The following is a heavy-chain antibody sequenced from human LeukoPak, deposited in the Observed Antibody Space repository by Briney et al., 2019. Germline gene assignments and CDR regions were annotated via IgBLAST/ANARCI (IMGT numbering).Heavy chain of an antibody. D-gene: IGHD2-15*01. J-gene: IGHJ4*02. V-gene: IGHV3-23*01. CDR1: GLTFSTYA. CDR2: VSSGSDNT. CDR3: AKCLRIDMSDSDY. Sequence: GGSLRLSWAASGLTFSTYAMNWVRQAPGKGLEWVSTVSSGSDNTYYANSVKGRFTISRDNSKNTLYLQMNSLRAEDTAVYYCAKCLRIDMSDSDYWGQGTLVTVSS.